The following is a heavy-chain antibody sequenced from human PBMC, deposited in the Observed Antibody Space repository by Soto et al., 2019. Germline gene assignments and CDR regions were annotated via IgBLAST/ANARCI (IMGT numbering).Heavy chain of an antibody. CDR3: ATAATQIHRHS. CDR1: GGSISSSSYY. V-gene: IGHV4-39*01. Sequence: PSETLSLTCTVSGGSISSSSYYWGWIRQPPGKGLEWIGSIFYSGSTYYNPPLKSRVIISVDTSKNQFSLKLSSVTVADTAVYYCATAATQIHRHSWREGPPVTV. J-gene: IGHJ4*02. D-gene: IGHD6-25*01. CDR2: IFYSGST.